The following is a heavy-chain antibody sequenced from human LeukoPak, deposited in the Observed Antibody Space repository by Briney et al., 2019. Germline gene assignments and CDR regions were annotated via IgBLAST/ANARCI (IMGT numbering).Heavy chain of an antibody. D-gene: IGHD1-26*01. Sequence: KPGGSLRLSCAASGFTFSSYSMNWVRQAPGKGLEWVSSISSSSSYIYYADSVKGRFTISRDNTKNSLYLQMNRLRAEDTAVYYCARGVGATTVDYWGQGTLVTVSS. CDR2: ISSSSSYI. CDR3: ARGVGATTVDY. V-gene: IGHV3-21*01. CDR1: GFTFSSYS. J-gene: IGHJ4*02.